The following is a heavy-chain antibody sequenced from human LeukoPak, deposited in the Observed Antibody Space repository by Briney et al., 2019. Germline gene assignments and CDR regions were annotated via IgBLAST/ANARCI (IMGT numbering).Heavy chain of an antibody. V-gene: IGHV1-8*01. J-gene: IGHJ5*02. D-gene: IGHD3-16*02. CDR3: ARGPLVRLPSSFDP. Sequence: ASVKVSCKASGYTFTSYDINWVRQSTGQGLEWMGWMNPNSGNTGSAQRFQGRVTMTRDTSRSTAYMELRSLTSEDTAVYYCARGPLVRLPSSFDPWGQGTLVTVSS. CDR1: GYTFTSYD. CDR2: MNPNSGNT.